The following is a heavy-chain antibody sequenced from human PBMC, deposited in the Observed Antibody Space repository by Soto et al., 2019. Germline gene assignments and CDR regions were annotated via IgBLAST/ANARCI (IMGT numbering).Heavy chain of an antibody. V-gene: IGHV1-2*04. CDR2: INPNSGGT. J-gene: IGHJ4*02. CDR3: ARDLLLAYTFDY. D-gene: IGHD2-21*01. CDR1: GYTFTGYY. Sequence: ASVKVSCTASGYTFTGYYMHWVRQAPGQGLEWMGWINPNSGGTNYAQKFQGWVTMTRDTSISTAYMELSRLRSDDTAVYYCARDLLLAYTFDYWGQGTMVTVSS.